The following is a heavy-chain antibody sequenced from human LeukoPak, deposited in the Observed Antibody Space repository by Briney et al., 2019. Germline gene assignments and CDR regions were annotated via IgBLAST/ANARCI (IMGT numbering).Heavy chain of an antibody. CDR3: ARDQYDTWSRRGNFDS. J-gene: IGHJ4*02. Sequence: EGSLRLSCVASGFSFGKYWMSWVRQAPGKGLEWVANIKLDGSEKNYVDSVKGRFTISRDNTKNSLYLQMNSLRAEDTAVFYCARDQYDTWSRRGNFDSWGQGTLVIVSS. V-gene: IGHV3-7*03. CDR2: IKLDGSEK. CDR1: GFSFGKYW. D-gene: IGHD3/OR15-3a*01.